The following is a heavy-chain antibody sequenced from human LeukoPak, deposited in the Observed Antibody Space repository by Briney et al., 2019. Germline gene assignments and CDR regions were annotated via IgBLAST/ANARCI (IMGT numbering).Heavy chain of an antibody. D-gene: IGHD2-15*01. J-gene: IGHJ4*02. V-gene: IGHV4-59*01. CDR1: GGSISSYS. CDR2: IYYSGST. CDR3: ARGLGYCSGGSCYSGDLDY. Sequence: PSETLSLTCTVSGGSISSYSWSWIRQPPGKGLEWIGYIYYSGSTNYNPSLKSRVTISVDTSKNQFSLKLSSVTAADTAVYYCARGLGYCSGGSCYSGDLDYWGQGTLVTVSS.